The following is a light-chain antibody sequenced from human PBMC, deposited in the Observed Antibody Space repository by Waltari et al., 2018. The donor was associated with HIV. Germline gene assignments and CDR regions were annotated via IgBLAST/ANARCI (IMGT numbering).Light chain of an antibody. Sequence: DIQMTQSPSSLSAYVGDRVTITCRASQGITSWVAWYQHKPGKAPRSLIYDSSNLQSGVPSRVSGSGSGTNFTLIISNLQPEDLATYYCQQYKSYPLTFGGGTKVEIK. CDR3: QQYKSYPLT. J-gene: IGKJ4*01. CDR1: QGITSW. V-gene: IGKV1D-16*01. CDR2: DSS.